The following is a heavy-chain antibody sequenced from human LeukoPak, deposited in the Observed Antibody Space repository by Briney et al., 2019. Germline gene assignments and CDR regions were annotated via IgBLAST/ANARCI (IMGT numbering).Heavy chain of an antibody. J-gene: IGHJ4*02. D-gene: IGHD2-15*01. V-gene: IGHV3-33*06. CDR1: GFPFRGSG. Sequence: GGSPRLSCAASGFPFRGSGIHWGRPAPGLGLEWLAVIWYDCSHQYYADSVKGRFTISRDNSKNTLDLQMNSLRVEDTAVYFCAKDKDTPATAQPQRGYFESWGQGTLVTVSS. CDR2: IWYDCSHQ. CDR3: AKDKDTPATAQPQRGYFES.